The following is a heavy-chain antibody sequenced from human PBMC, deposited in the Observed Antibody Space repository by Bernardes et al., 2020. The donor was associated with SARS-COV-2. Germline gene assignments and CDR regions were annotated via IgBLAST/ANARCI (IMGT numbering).Heavy chain of an antibody. CDR1: GFPVSRYA. J-gene: IGHJ4*02. D-gene: IGHD3-22*01. CDR3: AKGRDSGYLVPFDF. Sequence: GYLSRSGAASGFPVSRYAMSWVRPAPGQGLEWVSGISGSGDRTNYADSVKGRFPISRDTSKSTLYLQMNSLRAEDTAVYYCAKGRDSGYLVPFDFLGQGTLVTVSS. CDR2: ISGSGDRT. V-gene: IGHV3-23*01.